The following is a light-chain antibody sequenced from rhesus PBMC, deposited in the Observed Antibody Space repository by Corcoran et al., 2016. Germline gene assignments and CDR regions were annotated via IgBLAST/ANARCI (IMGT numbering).Light chain of an antibody. Sequence: DIQMTQSPSSLSASVGDTVTITCQASQAISKYLAWYQQKPGKAPNLLINDTSTLQSGVTSRFSGCGSGTEFTLTISRLQPEDFATYYCQQHNSYPPTFGGGTKVDLK. CDR1: QAISKY. CDR2: DTS. V-gene: IGKV1-25*01. J-gene: IGKJ4*01. CDR3: QQHNSYPPT.